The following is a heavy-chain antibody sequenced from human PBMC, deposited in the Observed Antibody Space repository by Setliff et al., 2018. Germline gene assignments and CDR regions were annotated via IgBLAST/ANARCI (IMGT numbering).Heavy chain of an antibody. J-gene: IGHJ5*02. CDR1: GYSFTNYF. CDR3: ARGAWFGALTIGGWIDP. Sequence: ASVKVSCKTSGYSFTNYFIHWVRQAPGQGLEWMGVIDPSGDTTSFAQRFQGRVTLTSDTSTTTIYMELSSLRSEDTAIYYCARGAWFGALTIGGWIDPWGQGTLVTVSS. CDR2: IDPSGDTT. V-gene: IGHV1-46*01. D-gene: IGHD3-10*01.